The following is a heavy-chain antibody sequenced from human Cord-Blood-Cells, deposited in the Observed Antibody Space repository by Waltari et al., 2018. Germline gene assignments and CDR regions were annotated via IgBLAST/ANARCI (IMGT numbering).Heavy chain of an antibody. Sequence: QVQLVQSGAEVKKPGSSVKVSCKASGGTFSSYTISWVRQAPGQGLEWMGRIIPSLGIANNAQKFQGRVTITADKSTSTAYMELSSLRSEDTAVYYCARKNLDGDAFDIWGQGTMVTVSS. CDR2: IIPSLGIA. V-gene: IGHV1-69*02. J-gene: IGHJ3*02. D-gene: IGHD1-7*01. CDR1: GGTFSSYT. CDR3: ARKNLDGDAFDI.